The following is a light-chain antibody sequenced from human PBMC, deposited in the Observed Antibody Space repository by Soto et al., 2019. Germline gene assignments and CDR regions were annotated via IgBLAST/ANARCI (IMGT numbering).Light chain of an antibody. J-gene: IGKJ1*01. Sequence: DIQMTQSPSSLAASVGDRVTITCRASQSISSYLNWYQQKPGKAPKLLIYAASSLQSVVPSRFSGSGFGPDFTLTIRSLQPEDLATYYCQQSSSTPRTFGQGTQVAIK. CDR3: QQSSSTPRT. CDR2: AAS. CDR1: QSISSY. V-gene: IGKV1-39*01.